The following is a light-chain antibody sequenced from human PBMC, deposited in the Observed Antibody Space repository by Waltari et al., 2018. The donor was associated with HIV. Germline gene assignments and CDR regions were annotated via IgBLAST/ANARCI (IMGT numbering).Light chain of an antibody. CDR3: SSYTANETLV. CDR1: SRDIVLSNY. CDR2: GVN. Sequence: HSALTQPASVSGSPGQSISISCTGTSRDIVLSNYVSWYQQYPGEAPQHLIYGVNLRPLGISFRFSGSKSGNTASLTISGLQAEDEADYYCSSYTANETLVFGGGTKLTVL. V-gene: IGLV2-14*03. J-gene: IGLJ2*01.